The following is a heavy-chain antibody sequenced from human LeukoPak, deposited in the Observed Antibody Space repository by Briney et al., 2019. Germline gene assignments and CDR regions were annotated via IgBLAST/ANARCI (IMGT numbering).Heavy chain of an antibody. Sequence: ASVKVSCKASGYTFTGYYMHWVRQAPGQGLEWMGWINPNSGGTNYAQKFQGRVTMTRDTSISTAYMELSSLRSEDTAVYYCARVGSSSPPDFYYYMDVWGKGTTVTVSS. V-gene: IGHV1-2*02. CDR2: INPNSGGT. CDR1: GYTFTGYY. D-gene: IGHD6-6*01. J-gene: IGHJ6*03. CDR3: ARVGSSSPPDFYYYMDV.